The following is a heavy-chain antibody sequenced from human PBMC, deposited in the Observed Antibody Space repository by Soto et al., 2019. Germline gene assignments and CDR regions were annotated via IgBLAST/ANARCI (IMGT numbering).Heavy chain of an antibody. Sequence: GGSLRLSCAASGVTFSDYYMSWIRQAPGKGLEWLAYISSSGTYTNYADSVEGRFSISRDNAKNSLSLQTNSLRAEDTAVYYCARVPYYYTSGTDYGMDVWGQGTTVTVS. CDR2: ISSSGTYT. V-gene: IGHV3-11*06. D-gene: IGHD3-10*01. CDR3: ARVPYYYTSGTDYGMDV. CDR1: GVTFSDYY. J-gene: IGHJ6*02.